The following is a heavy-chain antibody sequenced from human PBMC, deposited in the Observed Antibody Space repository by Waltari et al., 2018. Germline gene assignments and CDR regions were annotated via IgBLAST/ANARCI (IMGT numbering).Heavy chain of an antibody. Sequence: QVQLVQSGAEVKKPGSSVKVSCKASGGTFSSYAISWVRQAPGQGVEWMGGYNPIFGTANYAQKFQGRVTITADESTSTAYMGLGSLRSEDTAVYYCARGVWARYYYYYYMDVWGKGTTVTVSS. D-gene: IGHD3-16*01. J-gene: IGHJ6*03. CDR1: GGTFSSYA. V-gene: IGHV1-69*01. CDR2: YNPIFGTA. CDR3: ARGVWARYYYYYYMDV.